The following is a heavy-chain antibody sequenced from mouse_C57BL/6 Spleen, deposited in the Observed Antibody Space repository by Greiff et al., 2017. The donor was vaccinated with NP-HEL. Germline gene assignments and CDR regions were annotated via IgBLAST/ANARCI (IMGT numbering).Heavy chain of an antibody. CDR3: ARRSYDYYFDY. Sequence: AQLQQPGAELVKPGASVKLSCKASGYTFTSYWMQWVKQRPGQGLEWIGEIDPSDSYTNYNQKFKGKATLTVDTSSSTAYMQLSSLTSEDSAVYYCARRSYDYYFDYWGQGTTLTVSS. J-gene: IGHJ2*01. CDR2: IDPSDSYT. CDR1: GYTFTSYW. V-gene: IGHV1-50*01. D-gene: IGHD2-4*01.